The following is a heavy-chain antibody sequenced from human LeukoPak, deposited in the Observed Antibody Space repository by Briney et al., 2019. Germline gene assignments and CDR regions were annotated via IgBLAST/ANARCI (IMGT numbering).Heavy chain of an antibody. J-gene: IGHJ4*02. Sequence: GGSLRLSCAASGFTFSSYAMSWVRQAPGKGLVWVSRINSDGSSTSYADSVKGRFTISRDNAKNTLYLQMNSLRAEDTAVYYCARVGIAAAGIDYWGQGTLVTVSS. CDR3: ARVGIAAAGIDY. CDR1: GFTFSSYA. D-gene: IGHD6-13*01. CDR2: INSDGSST. V-gene: IGHV3-74*01.